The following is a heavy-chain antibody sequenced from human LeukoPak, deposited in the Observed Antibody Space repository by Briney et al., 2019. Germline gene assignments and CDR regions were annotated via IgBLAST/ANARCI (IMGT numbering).Heavy chain of an antibody. CDR2: INPNSGGT. D-gene: IGHD4-17*01. CDR3: ARDLLYGDYVYFQH. V-gene: IGHV1-2*02. J-gene: IGHJ1*01. CDR1: GYTFTGYY. Sequence: GASVKVSCKASGYTFTGYYMHWVRQAPGQRLGWMGWINPNSGGTNYAQKFQGRVTMTRDTSISTAYMELSRLRSDDTAVYYCARDLLYGDYVYFQHWGQGTLVTVSS.